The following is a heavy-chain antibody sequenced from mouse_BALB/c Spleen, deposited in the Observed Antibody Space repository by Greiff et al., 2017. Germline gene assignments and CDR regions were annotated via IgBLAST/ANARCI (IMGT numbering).Heavy chain of an antibody. J-gene: IGHJ4*01. CDR2: INPGSGGT. CDR1: GYAFTNYL. CDR3: ARSHYYGYGAMDY. V-gene: IGHV1-54*01. Sequence: VQLQESGAELVRPGTSVKVSCKASGYAFTNYLIEWVKQRPGQGLEWIGVINPGSGGTNYNEKFKGKATLTADKSSSTAYMQLSSLTSDDSAVYFCARSHYYGYGAMDYWGQGTSVTVSS. D-gene: IGHD1-2*01.